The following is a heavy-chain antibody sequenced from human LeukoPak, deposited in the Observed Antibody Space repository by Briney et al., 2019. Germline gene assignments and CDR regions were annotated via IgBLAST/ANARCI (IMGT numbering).Heavy chain of an antibody. CDR1: GVSISSYY. D-gene: IGHD3-3*01. J-gene: IGHJ4*02. Sequence: SETLSLTCTDSGVSISSYYWSWIRQPPGKGLEWIGYIYYSGSTNYNPSLKSRVTISVDTSKNQFSLKLSSVTAADTAVYYCARGADDFWSGYYLPSYYFDYWGQGALVTVSS. V-gene: IGHV4-59*01. CDR3: ARGADDFWSGYYLPSYYFDY. CDR2: IYYSGST.